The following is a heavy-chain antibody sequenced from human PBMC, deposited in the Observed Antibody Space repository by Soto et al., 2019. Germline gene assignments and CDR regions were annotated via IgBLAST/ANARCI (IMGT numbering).Heavy chain of an antibody. Sequence: PSPTLSLTCAISGDSVSSNSAAWNWIRQSPSRGLEWLGRTYYRSKWYNDYAVSVKSRITFNPDTSKNQFSLHLNSVTPEDTAVYFCARESVWQQQAYYFDYWGQGTLVTVSS. V-gene: IGHV6-1*01. J-gene: IGHJ4*02. CDR1: GDSVSSNSAA. CDR2: TYYRSKWYN. CDR3: ARESVWQQQAYYFDY. D-gene: IGHD6-13*01.